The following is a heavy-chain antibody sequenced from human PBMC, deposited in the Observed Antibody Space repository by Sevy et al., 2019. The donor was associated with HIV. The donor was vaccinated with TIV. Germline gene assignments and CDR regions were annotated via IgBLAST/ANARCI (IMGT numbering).Heavy chain of an antibody. CDR2: IWYDGSNK. Sequence: GGSLRLSCAASGFTFSSYGMHWVRQAPGKGLEWVAVIWYDGSNKYYADSVKGRFTISRDNSKNTLYLQMNSLRAEDTAVYYCASDRYQLLHHDAFDIWGQGTMVTVSS. CDR3: ASDRYQLLHHDAFDI. V-gene: IGHV3-33*08. J-gene: IGHJ3*02. CDR1: GFTFSSYG. D-gene: IGHD2-2*01.